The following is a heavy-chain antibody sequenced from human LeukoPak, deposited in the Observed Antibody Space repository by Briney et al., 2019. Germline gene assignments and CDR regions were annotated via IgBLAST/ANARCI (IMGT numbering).Heavy chain of an antibody. J-gene: IGHJ4*02. CDR1: GFTFRSHE. CDR3: ARASYNSDWYFDQ. CDR2: ISTSGSII. D-gene: IGHD6-19*01. Sequence: PGGSLRLSCAVSGFTFRSHEMNWVRQAPGKGLEWISYISTSGSIIYYADSVKGRFTISRDNARNSLFLQMGCLKVEDTAVYYCARASYNSDWYFDQWGQGTLVTASS. V-gene: IGHV3-48*03.